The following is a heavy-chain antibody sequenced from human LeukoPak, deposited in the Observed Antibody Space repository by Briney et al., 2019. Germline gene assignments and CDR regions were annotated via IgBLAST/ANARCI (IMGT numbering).Heavy chain of an antibody. CDR3: ARGVSSAWYLRYYFEY. D-gene: IGHD6-13*01. CDR1: GFIFGSYW. V-gene: IGHV3-7*03. Sequence: GGSLRLSCAASGFIFGSYWMSWVRQVPGKGLEWVANIKQDGSETYYVDSVEGRFTISRDNAKNSLFLQMNSLRADDTALYYCARGVSSAWYLRYYFEYWGQGILVTVSS. CDR2: IKQDGSET. J-gene: IGHJ4*02.